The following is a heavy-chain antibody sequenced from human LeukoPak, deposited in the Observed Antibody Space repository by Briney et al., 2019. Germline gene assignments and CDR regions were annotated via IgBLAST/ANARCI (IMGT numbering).Heavy chain of an antibody. CDR3: ARGRWKAGMDSPYYFDY. CDR2: THTSGST. Sequence: SETLSLNCNVSGGXIGNYYWSWIRQPAGKGLEWIGRTHTSGSTNYNPSLKSRVTMSVDTSKSQFSLKLTSVTAADTAVYYCARGRWKAGMDSPYYFDYWGQGTLVTVSS. V-gene: IGHV4-4*07. J-gene: IGHJ4*02. D-gene: IGHD2-2*03. CDR1: GGXIGNYY.